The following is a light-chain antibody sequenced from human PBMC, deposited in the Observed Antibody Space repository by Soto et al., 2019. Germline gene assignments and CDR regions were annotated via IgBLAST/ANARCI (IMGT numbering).Light chain of an antibody. V-gene: IGLV2-14*01. CDR3: NSYKTDDTFV. CDR1: RSDIGASNS. J-gene: IGLJ1*01. Sequence: QAVVTQPASVSGSLGQSITISCAGTRSDIGASNSVSWYQHLPGRPPTLIIYEATNRPSGVSERFSGSKTGDTASLTISGLQADDEAEYFCNSYKTDDTFVFGSGTKLTVL. CDR2: EAT.